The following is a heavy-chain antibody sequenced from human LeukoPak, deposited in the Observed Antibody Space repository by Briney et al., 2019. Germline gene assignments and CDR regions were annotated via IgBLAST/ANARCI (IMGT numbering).Heavy chain of an antibody. CDR2: INHSGST. CDR1: GGSFSGYY. Sequence: SETLSLTCAVYGGSFSGYYWSWIRQPPGKGLEWIGEINHSGSTNYNPSLKSRVTISVDTSKNQFSLKLSSVTAADTAVYYCARTEAAGTNYFDYWGQGTLVTVSS. D-gene: IGHD6-13*01. J-gene: IGHJ4*02. V-gene: IGHV4-34*01. CDR3: ARTEAAGTNYFDY.